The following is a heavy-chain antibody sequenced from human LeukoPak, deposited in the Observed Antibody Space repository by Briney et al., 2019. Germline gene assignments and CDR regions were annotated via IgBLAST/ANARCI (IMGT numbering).Heavy chain of an antibody. CDR2: VRSDGGIK. J-gene: IGHJ4*02. V-gene: IGHV3-30*02. CDR3: AKDLPAAYFDY. D-gene: IGHD2-2*01. Sequence: GGSLRLSCATSGFTFSNYGIHWVRQAPGKGLEWVAFVRSDGGIKYYADSVKGRFTISRDNSRTTVYLQMNSLRAEDTAVYHCAKDLPAAYFDYWGQGTLVTVSS. CDR1: GFTFSNYG.